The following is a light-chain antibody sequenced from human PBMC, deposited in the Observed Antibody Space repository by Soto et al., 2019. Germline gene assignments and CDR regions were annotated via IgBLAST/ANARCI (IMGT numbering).Light chain of an antibody. Sequence: AIRMTQSPSAFSASTGDRFTITCRASQGISSYLAWYQQKPGKAPKLLIYAASTLQSGVPSRFSGSGSGTDFTLTISCLQSEDFATYYCQQYYSYQFTFGPGTKVDIK. CDR2: AAS. CDR3: QQYYSYQFT. V-gene: IGKV1-8*01. J-gene: IGKJ3*01. CDR1: QGISSY.